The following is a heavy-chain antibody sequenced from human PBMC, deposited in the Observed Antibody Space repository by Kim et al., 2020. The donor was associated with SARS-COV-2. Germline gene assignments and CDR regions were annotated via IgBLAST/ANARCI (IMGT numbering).Heavy chain of an antibody. Sequence: GGSLRLSCAASGFTFSSYSMNWVRQAPGKGLEWVSSISSSSSYIYYADSVKGRFTISRDNAKNSLYLQMNSLRAEDTAVYYCARGGSAFYTAMVTEDDYWGQGTLVTVSS. V-gene: IGHV3-21*01. CDR1: GFTFSSYS. J-gene: IGHJ4*02. CDR3: ARGGSAFYTAMVTEDDY. CDR2: ISSSSSYI. D-gene: IGHD5-18*01.